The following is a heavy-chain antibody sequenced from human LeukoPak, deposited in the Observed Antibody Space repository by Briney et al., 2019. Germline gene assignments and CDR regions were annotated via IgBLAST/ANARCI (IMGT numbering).Heavy chain of an antibody. CDR1: GFTFSSYS. D-gene: IGHD6-19*01. J-gene: IGHJ4*02. CDR2: ISSSSSTI. Sequence: PGGSLRLSCAASGFTFSSYSMNWVRQAPGKGLEWVSYISSSSSTIYYADSVKGRFTISRDNAKNSLYLQMNSLRAEDTAVYYCARDYSSGWYPAFDYWGQGTLVTVSS. CDR3: ARDYSSGWYPAFDY. V-gene: IGHV3-48*04.